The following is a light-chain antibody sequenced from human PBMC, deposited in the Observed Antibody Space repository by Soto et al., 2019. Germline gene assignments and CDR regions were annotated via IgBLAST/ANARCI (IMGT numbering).Light chain of an antibody. Sequence: QSVLTQPPSVSGAPGQRVTISCTGTSSNIGAGYDVHWYQQLPGKAPTLLIYSNNDRPSGVPDRFSGSKSGTSASLAITGLQTDDEADYYCHSYDSSLSAVVFGGGTKLTVL. CDR3: HSYDSSLSAVV. V-gene: IGLV1-40*01. J-gene: IGLJ3*02. CDR2: SNN. CDR1: SSNIGAGYD.